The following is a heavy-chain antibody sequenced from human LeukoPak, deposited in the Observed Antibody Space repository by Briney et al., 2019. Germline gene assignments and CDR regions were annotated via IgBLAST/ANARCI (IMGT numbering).Heavy chain of an antibody. D-gene: IGHD4-17*01. CDR1: GGSFSGYY. J-gene: IGHJ4*02. CDR2: INHSGST. CDR3: ARGILVDYGDYRTHLDY. V-gene: IGHV4-34*01. Sequence: PSETLSLTCPVYGGSFSGYYWSWIRQPPGKGLEWIGEINHSGSTNYNPSLKSRVTISVDTSKNQFSLKLSSVTAADTAVYYCARGILVDYGDYRTHLDYWGQGTLVTVSS.